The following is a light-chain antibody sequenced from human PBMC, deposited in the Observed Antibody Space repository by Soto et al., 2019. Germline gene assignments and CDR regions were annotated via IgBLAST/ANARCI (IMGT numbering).Light chain of an antibody. CDR1: QSVSSN. Sequence: EVVMTQSPATLSVSTGERATLSCRASQSVSSNLAWYQQKPGQAPRLLIYGASTRATGIPARFSGSGSGTEFTLTISSLQSEDFAVYYCQQYNNWLTWTFGQATKV. CDR3: QQYNNWLTWT. V-gene: IGKV3-15*01. J-gene: IGKJ1*01. CDR2: GAS.